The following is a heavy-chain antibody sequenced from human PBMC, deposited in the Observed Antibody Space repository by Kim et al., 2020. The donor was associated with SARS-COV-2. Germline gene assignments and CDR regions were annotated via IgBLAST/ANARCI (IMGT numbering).Heavy chain of an antibody. V-gene: IGHV3-30*02. J-gene: IGHJ6*02. Sequence: YADSMKGRFTISRDNSKNTLYLQMNSLRAEDTAVYYCAKDSMDYYYGMDVWGQGTTVTVSS. D-gene: IGHD3-10*01. CDR3: AKDSMDYYYGMDV.